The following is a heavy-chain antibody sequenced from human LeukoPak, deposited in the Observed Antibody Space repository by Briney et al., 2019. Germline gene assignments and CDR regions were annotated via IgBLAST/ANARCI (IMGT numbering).Heavy chain of an antibody. V-gene: IGHV3-53*01. D-gene: IGHD5/OR15-5a*01. CDR1: GFTVSSNY. CDR2: IYSGGST. J-gene: IGHJ6*02. CDR3: ARGLPPDYGMDV. Sequence: GGSLRLSCAASGFTVSSNYMSWVRQAPGKGLEWVSVIYSGGSTYYADSVKGRFTISRDNSKNTLYLQMNSLRAEDTAVYYCARGLPPDYGMDVWGQGTTVTVSS.